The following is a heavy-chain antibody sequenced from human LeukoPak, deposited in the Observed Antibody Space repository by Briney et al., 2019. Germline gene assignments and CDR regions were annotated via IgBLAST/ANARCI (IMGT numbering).Heavy chain of an antibody. J-gene: IGHJ4*02. CDR3: ARGSRDYYGSGAYYFDY. CDR2: IYYSGST. Sequence: PSETLSLTCTVSGGSISSSSYYWGWIRQPPGKGLEWIGSIYYSGSTYYNPSLKSRVTIPVDTSKTQFSLKLGSVTAADTAVYYCARGSRDYYGSGAYYFDYWGQGTLVTVSS. V-gene: IGHV4-39*07. D-gene: IGHD3-10*01. CDR1: GGSISSSSYY.